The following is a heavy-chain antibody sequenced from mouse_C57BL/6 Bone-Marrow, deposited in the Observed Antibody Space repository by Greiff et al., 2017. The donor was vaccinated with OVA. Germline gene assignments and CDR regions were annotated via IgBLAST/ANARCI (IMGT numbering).Heavy chain of an antibody. CDR3: ARSELGEG. D-gene: IGHD4-1*01. J-gene: IGHJ3*02. CDR2: IYPRSGNT. Sequence: QVQLQQSGAELARPGASVKLSCKASGYTFTSYGISWVKQRTGQGLEWIGEIYPRSGNTYYNEHFQGTATLTADKSSSTAYMELRSLTSEDSAVYFCARSELGEGWGQGTLVTVSA. CDR1: GYTFTSYG. V-gene: IGHV1-81*01.